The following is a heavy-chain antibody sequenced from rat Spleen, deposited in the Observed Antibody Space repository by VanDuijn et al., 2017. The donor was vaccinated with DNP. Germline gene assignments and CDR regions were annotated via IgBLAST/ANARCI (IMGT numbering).Heavy chain of an antibody. J-gene: IGHJ2*01. CDR2: INKDSNTI. V-gene: IGHV4-2*01. Sequence: EVKLVESGGGLVQPGRSLKLSCAASGFNFNDYWMGWVRQAPGKGLEWIGEINKDSNTINYTPSLKDKFTISRDNAQNNLYLQMSKLGSEDTAIYYCARAGTTGAYFDYWGQGVMVTVSS. CDR1: GFNFNDYW. D-gene: IGHD1-11*01. CDR3: ARAGTTGAYFDY.